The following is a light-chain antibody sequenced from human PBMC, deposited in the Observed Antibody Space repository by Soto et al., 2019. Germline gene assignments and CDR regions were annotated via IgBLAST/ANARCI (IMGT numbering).Light chain of an antibody. Sequence: DIQMTQSPSSLSASVGDRVTLTCRASQSISTYLNWYQQKSGKAPKLLIYAASSLQSGVPSRFSGSGSGTDFTLTTSSLQSEDFATYYCQQSYDPPFTFGPGTKVDIK. V-gene: IGKV1-39*01. CDR1: QSISTY. J-gene: IGKJ3*01. CDR2: AAS. CDR3: QQSYDPPFT.